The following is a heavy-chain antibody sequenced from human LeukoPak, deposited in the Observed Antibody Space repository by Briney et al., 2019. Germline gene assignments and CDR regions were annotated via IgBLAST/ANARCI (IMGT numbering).Heavy chain of an antibody. D-gene: IGHD3-3*01. Sequence: SETLSLTCTVSDGSISSSSHCWGWIRQPPGKGLEWIGSIYYSGRTYYNPSLKSRVTISADTSKNQFSLKLSSVTAADTAVYYCASRYDFWSGYYFRGQGTLVTVSS. CDR1: DGSISSSSHC. J-gene: IGHJ4*02. V-gene: IGHV4-39*01. CDR2: IYYSGRT. CDR3: ASRYDFWSGYYF.